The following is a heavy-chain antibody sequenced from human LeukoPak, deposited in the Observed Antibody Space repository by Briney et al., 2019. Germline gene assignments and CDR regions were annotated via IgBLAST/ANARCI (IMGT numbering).Heavy chain of an antibody. Sequence: SETLSLTCTVSGGSISSGGYYWSWIRQPPGKGLEWIGYIYHSGSTYYNPSLKSRVTISVDRSKNQFSLKLSSVTAADTAVYYCARDRTVGYGDYLPRGYFDYWGQGTLVTVSS. D-gene: IGHD4-17*01. CDR3: ARDRTVGYGDYLPRGYFDY. J-gene: IGHJ4*02. V-gene: IGHV4-30-2*01. CDR2: IYHSGST. CDR1: GGSISSGGYY.